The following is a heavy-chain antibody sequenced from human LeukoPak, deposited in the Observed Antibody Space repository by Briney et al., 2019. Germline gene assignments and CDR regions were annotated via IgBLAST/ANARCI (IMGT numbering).Heavy chain of an antibody. D-gene: IGHD4-23*01. CDR2: ISAYNGNT. J-gene: IGHJ4*02. V-gene: IGHV1-18*01. CDR3: ARVKATVVSGVVDY. CDR1: GYTFTSYG. Sequence: GASVKISYKASGYTFTSYGISWVRQAPGQGLEWMGWISAYNGNTNYAQKLQGRVTMTTDTSTSTAYMELRSLRSDDTAVYYCARVKATVVSGVVDYWGQGTLVTVSS.